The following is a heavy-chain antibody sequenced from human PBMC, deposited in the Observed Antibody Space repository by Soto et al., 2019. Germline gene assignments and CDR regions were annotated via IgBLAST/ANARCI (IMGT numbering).Heavy chain of an antibody. Sequence: DVQLVESGGGLVQPGGSLRLSCVVSGFTVSYTYMSWARQAPGKGLEWVSVFYDGDAEYYADSVKGRFSISRDKSKNTLYLQMNSLRAEDTAVYYCARDMPDGVDVWGQGTTVTVSS. D-gene: IGHD2-2*01. V-gene: IGHV3-66*01. CDR2: FYDGDAE. CDR3: ARDMPDGVDV. CDR1: GFTVSYTY. J-gene: IGHJ6*02.